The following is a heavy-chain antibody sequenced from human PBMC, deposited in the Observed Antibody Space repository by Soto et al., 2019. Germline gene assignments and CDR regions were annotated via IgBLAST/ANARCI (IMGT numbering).Heavy chain of an antibody. Sequence: YSLNISCKGSGYSVYSYWIAWVRQMPGKGLEWMGIIYPGDSDTRYSPSFEGQVTISADKSISTAYLRWSSLKASDTAMYYCARVLYASAWYGIDFWGQVTMVTVSS. D-gene: IGHD6-19*01. CDR3: ARVLYASAWYGIDF. V-gene: IGHV5-51*01. CDR2: IYPGDSDT. CDR1: GYSVYSYW. J-gene: IGHJ4*02.